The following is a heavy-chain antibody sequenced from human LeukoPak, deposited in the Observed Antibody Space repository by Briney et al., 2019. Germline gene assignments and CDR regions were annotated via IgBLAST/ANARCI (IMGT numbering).Heavy chain of an antibody. CDR3: ARSTGYYDYVWGSYRSYYFDY. J-gene: IGHJ4*02. D-gene: IGHD3-16*02. CDR2: INWNGGST. CDR1: GFTFSSYG. Sequence: GGSLRLSCAASGFTFSSYGMSWVRQAPGKGLEWVSGINWNGGSTGYADSVKGRFTISRDNAKNSLYLQMNSLRAEDTALYYCARSTGYYDYVWGSYRSYYFDYWGQGTLVTVSS. V-gene: IGHV3-20*04.